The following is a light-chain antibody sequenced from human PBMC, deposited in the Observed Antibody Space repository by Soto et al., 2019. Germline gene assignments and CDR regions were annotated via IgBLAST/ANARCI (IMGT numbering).Light chain of an antibody. CDR2: RAS. J-gene: IGKJ2*01. Sequence: DIQMTQSPSTLSASVGDRVSITCRASQSISTYLAWYQQKPGRAPQALIYRASSLESGVPSRFSGSGSGTGFTLTISSLLPDDFATHYCQQYNEYPYTFGQGTKLEIK. CDR1: QSISTY. CDR3: QQYNEYPYT. V-gene: IGKV1-5*03.